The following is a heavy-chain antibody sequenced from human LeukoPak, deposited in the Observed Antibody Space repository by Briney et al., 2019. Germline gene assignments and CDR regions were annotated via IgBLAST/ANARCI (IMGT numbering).Heavy chain of an antibody. CDR2: INHSGST. J-gene: IGHJ4*02. CDR3: ARARRDSGFYRIDY. CDR1: GGSLSGYY. D-gene: IGHD3-3*01. V-gene: IGHV4-34*01. Sequence: SETLSLTCAVYGGSLSGYYWSWIRQPPGKGLEWIGEINHSGSTKYNPSLKSRVNISVDTSKNQFSLRLSAVTVADTAVYYCARARRDSGFYRIDYWGQGTLVTVSS.